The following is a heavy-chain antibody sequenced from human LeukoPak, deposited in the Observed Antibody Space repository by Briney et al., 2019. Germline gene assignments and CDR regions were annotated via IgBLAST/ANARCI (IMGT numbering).Heavy chain of an antibody. CDR1: GYTFTNFG. V-gene: IGHV1-18*01. Sequence: ASVNVFCKASGYTFTNFGISWVRQAPGQGLEWMGWIGPYTGKTNYAQKFQGRVTVTTDTSTTTAYMELRSLRSDDTAVYYCASCHCTNGVCYGECEYFQEWGQGTLVTVSS. CDR2: IGPYTGKT. D-gene: IGHD2-8*01. J-gene: IGHJ1*01. CDR3: ASCHCTNGVCYGECEYFQE.